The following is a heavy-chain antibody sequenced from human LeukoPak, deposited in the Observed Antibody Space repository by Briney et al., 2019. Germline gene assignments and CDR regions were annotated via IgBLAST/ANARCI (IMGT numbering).Heavy chain of an antibody. J-gene: IGHJ4*02. CDR3: STAKFGN. V-gene: IGHV3-48*01. CDR1: GFPLSSYS. CDR2: INIDSITV. Sequence: GGSLRLSCAASGFPLSSYSINWVRQAPGKGLEWVSYINIDSITVNYAGSVKGRFTISRDNAKNSLYLQMNSLRAEDTAVYYCSTAKFGNWGQGTLVTVSS.